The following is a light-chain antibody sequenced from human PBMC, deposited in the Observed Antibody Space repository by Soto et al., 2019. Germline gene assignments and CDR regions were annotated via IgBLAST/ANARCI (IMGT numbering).Light chain of an antibody. V-gene: IGLV2-14*01. CDR2: EVS. Sequence: QSVLAQPASVSGSPGQSITISCTGTSSDVGGYNYVSWYQQHPGKAPKLMIYEVSNRPSGVSNRFSGSKSGNTASLTISGLQAEDEADYYCSSYTSSSDERYVFGARTKVTVL. CDR1: SSDVGGYNY. CDR3: SSYTSSSDERYV. J-gene: IGLJ1*01.